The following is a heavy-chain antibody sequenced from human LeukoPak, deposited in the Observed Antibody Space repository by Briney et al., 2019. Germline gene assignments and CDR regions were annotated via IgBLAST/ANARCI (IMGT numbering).Heavy chain of an antibody. CDR1: GGSISSSSHY. J-gene: IGHJ5*01. CDR2: IYYSGST. D-gene: IGHD3-10*01. V-gene: IGHV4-39*07. CDR3: ARPSGGNWFDP. Sequence: PSETLSLICTVSGGSISSSSHYWGWIRQPPGKGLEWIGSIYYSGSTYYNPSLKSRVTISVDTSKNQFSLKLSSVTAADTAVYYCARPSGGNWFDPWGQGTLVTVSS.